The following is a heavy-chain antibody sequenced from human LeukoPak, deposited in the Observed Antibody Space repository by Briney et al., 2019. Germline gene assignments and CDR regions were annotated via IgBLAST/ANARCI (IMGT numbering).Heavy chain of an antibody. CDR3: TRLTYSSSSDY. CDR2: IKSKTDGGTT. J-gene: IGHJ4*02. D-gene: IGHD6-13*01. Sequence: GGSLRLSCAASGFTFSNAWMSWVRQAPGKGLEWVGRIKSKTDGGTTDYAAPVKGRFTISRDDSKNTAYLQMNSLRTEDTAVYYCTRLTYSSSSDYWGQGTLVTVSS. V-gene: IGHV3-15*01. CDR1: GFTFSNAW.